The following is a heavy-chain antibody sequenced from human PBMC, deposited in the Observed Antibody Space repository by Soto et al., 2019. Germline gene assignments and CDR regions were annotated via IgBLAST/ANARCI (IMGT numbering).Heavy chain of an antibody. V-gene: IGHV3-11*05. D-gene: IGHD4-17*01. J-gene: IGHJ4*02. CDR3: SRANPPGPMTTTDH. CDR2: ISSSGHYT. CDR1: GFSFSDYY. Sequence: GGSLRLSCAASGFSFSDYYMSWVRQTPGKGLEWVSYISSSGHYTAYADSVKGRFTISRDNAKNSVFLQMNSLRADDTAVYYFSRANPPGPMTTTDHCGQRILVTVSS.